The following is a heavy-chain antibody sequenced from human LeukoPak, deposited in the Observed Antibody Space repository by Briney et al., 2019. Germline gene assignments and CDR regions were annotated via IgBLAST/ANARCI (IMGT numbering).Heavy chain of an antibody. CDR1: GFTFSDYY. CDR3: ARDLRPMMRDWFQP. Sequence: GGSLRLFCAASGFTFSDYYMSWIRQAPGKGLEWVSYISSSSSYTNYADSVKGRFTISRDNAKNALYLQMNSLRAEDTAVYYCARDLRPMMRDWFQPWGQGTLVTVSS. D-gene: IGHD3-22*01. V-gene: IGHV3-11*06. CDR2: ISSSSSYT. J-gene: IGHJ5*02.